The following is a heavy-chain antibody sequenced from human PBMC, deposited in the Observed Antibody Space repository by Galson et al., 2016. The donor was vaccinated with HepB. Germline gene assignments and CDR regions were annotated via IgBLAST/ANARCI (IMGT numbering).Heavy chain of an antibody. CDR1: RFTFSTYH. Sequence: SLRLSCAASRFTFSTYHMHWVRQTPGKGLEWVAVISYDGSNKYYADSVKGRFSISRDNSKSTLYLQMDSLRVVDTAVYYCATDSYYDIWSGYRGLGAFDFWGQGTMVTVSS. J-gene: IGHJ3*01. D-gene: IGHD3-3*01. V-gene: IGHV3-30-3*01. CDR2: ISYDGSNK. CDR3: ATDSYYDIWSGYRGLGAFDF.